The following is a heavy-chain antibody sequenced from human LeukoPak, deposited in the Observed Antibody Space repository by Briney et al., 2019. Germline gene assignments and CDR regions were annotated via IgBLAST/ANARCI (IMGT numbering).Heavy chain of an antibody. D-gene: IGHD6-13*01. V-gene: IGHV3-11*01. CDR2: ISSSGSTI. CDR3: ARVSKIAAAGRAVDY. CDR1: GFTVSSNY. J-gene: IGHJ4*02. Sequence: PGGSLRLSCAASGFTVSSNYMSWVRQAPGKGLEWVSYISSSGSTIYYADSVKGRFTISRDNAKNSLYLQMNSLRAEDTAVYYCARVSKIAAAGRAVDYWGQGTLVTVSS.